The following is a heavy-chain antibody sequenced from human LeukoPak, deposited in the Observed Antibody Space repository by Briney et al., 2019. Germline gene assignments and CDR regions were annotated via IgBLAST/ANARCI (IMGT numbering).Heavy chain of an antibody. D-gene: IGHD5-18*01. V-gene: IGHV4-39*07. J-gene: IGHJ4*02. CDR3: AREGRGYSYDQ. Sequence: PSETLSLTCTVSGGSISSSSYYWGWIRQPPGKGLEWIGSIYYSGSTYYNPSLKSRVTMSVDTSKNQLSLRLTSVTAADTAVYYCAREGRGYSYDQWGQGTLVTVSS. CDR2: IYYSGST. CDR1: GGSISSSSYY.